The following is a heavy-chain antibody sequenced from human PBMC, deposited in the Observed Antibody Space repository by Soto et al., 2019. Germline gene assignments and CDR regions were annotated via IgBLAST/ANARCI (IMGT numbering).Heavy chain of an antibody. D-gene: IGHD6-6*01. J-gene: IGHJ6*02. CDR3: ARDMGYSSSYGMDV. V-gene: IGHV3-53*01. CDR1: GFTVSSNY. CDR2: IYSGGST. Sequence: GGSLRLSCAASGFTVSSNYMSWVRQAPGKGLEWVSVIYSGGSTYYADSVKGRFTISRDNSKNTPYLQMNSLRAEDTAVYYCARDMGYSSSYGMDVWGQGTTVTVSS.